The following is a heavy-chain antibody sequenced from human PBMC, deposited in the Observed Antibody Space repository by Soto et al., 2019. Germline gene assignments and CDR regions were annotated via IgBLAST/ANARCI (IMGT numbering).Heavy chain of an antibody. J-gene: IGHJ4*02. Sequence: GSLSLSCAASGFTFSSYSMNWVRQAPGKGLEWVSSISSSSSYIYYADSVKGRFTISRDNAKNSLYLQMNSLRAEDTAVYYCARMADPGVTFGGVIYYWGQGTLVTVSS. CDR1: GFTFSSYS. CDR3: ARMADPGVTFGGVIYY. D-gene: IGHD3-16*01. V-gene: IGHV3-21*01. CDR2: ISSSSSYI.